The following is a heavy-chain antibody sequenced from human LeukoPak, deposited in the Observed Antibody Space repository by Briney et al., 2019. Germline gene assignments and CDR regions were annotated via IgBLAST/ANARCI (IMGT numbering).Heavy chain of an antibody. D-gene: IGHD3-22*01. J-gene: IGHJ4*02. Sequence: GGSLRLSCAASGFTFSSYGMSWVRQAPGKGLEWVSAISGSGGSTYYADSVKGRFTISRDNSKNTLYLQMNSLRAEDTAVYYCAKVDYDSSGYTPFDYWGQGTLVTVSS. CDR1: GFTFSSYG. CDR3: AKVDYDSSGYTPFDY. V-gene: IGHV3-23*01. CDR2: ISGSGGST.